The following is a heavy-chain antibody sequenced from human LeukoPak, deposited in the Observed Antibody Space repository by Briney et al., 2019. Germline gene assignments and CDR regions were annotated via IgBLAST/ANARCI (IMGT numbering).Heavy chain of an antibody. V-gene: IGHV3-23*01. D-gene: IGHD3-10*01. CDR2: ISGSGGST. CDR3: VRLSSMLRGPEPFYYFEH. CDR1: GFTFSSYA. Sequence: PGGSLRLSCAASGFTFSSYAMSWVRQAPGKGLEWVSAISGSGGSTYYADSVKGRFTISRDNSKNTLYLQMNSLRAEDTAVYYCVRLSSMLRGPEPFYYFEHWGQGTLVTVSS. J-gene: IGHJ4*02.